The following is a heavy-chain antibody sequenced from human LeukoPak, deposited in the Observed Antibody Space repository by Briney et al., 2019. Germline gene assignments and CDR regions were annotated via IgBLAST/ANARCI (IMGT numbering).Heavy chain of an antibody. CDR2: IIPILGIA. J-gene: IGHJ5*02. Sequence: SVKVSCKASGGTFSSYAISWVRQAPGQGLEWMGRIIPILGIANYAQKFQGRVTITADKSTSTAYMELSSLRSEDTAVYYCARDTRSIVVVPAATLFDPWGQGTLVTVSS. D-gene: IGHD2-2*01. CDR1: GGTFSSYA. V-gene: IGHV1-69*04. CDR3: ARDTRSIVVVPAATLFDP.